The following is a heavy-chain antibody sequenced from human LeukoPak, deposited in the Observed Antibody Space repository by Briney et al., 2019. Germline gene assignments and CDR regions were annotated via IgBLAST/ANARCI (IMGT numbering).Heavy chain of an antibody. J-gene: IGHJ3*02. V-gene: IGHV3-21*01. CDR2: ISSSRSYI. CDR1: GFTFSSYS. CDR3: ACPGSSWYTDAFDI. D-gene: IGHD6-13*01. Sequence: PGGSLRLSCAASGFTFSSYSMNWVRQAPGKGLEWVSSISSSRSYIYYADSVKGRFTISRDNAKNSLYLQMNSLRAEDTAVYYCACPGSSWYTDAFDIWGQGTMVTVSS.